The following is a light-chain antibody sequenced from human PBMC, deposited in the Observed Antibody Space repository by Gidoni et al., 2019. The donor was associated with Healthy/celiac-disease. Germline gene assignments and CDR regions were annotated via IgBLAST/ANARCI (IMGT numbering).Light chain of an antibody. J-gene: IGLJ3*02. CDR3: CSYAGSYTWV. CDR2: DVT. Sequence: SALTQHRSVSGPPGTTVSISCTGTSSDVGGYNYVSWYQQHPRKAPKLMIYDVTKRPSGGPDRFSGSKSGNTASLTISGLQAEDEADYYCCSYAGSYTWVFGGGTKLTVL. CDR1: SSDVGGYNY. V-gene: IGLV2-11*01.